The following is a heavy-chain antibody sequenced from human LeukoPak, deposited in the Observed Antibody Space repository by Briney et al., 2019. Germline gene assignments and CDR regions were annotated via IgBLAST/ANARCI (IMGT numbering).Heavy chain of an antibody. CDR3: AHGSMYQLDY. V-gene: IGHV3-23*01. Sequence: GGSLRLSCAASGFTFSNSALSWVRQAPGKGLEWVSGIIGGAGGTYYADSVKGRFTISRDNAKNTLYLQMNSLRAEDTAVYYCAHGSMYQLDYWGQGTLVTVSS. D-gene: IGHD2-2*01. J-gene: IGHJ4*02. CDR2: IIGGAGGT. CDR1: GFTFSNSA.